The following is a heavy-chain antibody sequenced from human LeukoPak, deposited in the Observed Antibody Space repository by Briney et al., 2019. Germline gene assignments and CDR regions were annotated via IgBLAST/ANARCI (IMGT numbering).Heavy chain of an antibody. CDR3: ANVRFDS. V-gene: IGHV3-21*01. CDR2: ISGFGDSI. CDR1: GFTFSSYS. J-gene: IGHJ4*02. Sequence: GGSLRLSCAASGFTFSSYSMNWVRQAPGKGLEWVSSISGFGDSIHYADSVKGRFAISRDNAKNSLYLQMNSLGAEDTAVYYCANVRFDSWGQGTLVIVSS.